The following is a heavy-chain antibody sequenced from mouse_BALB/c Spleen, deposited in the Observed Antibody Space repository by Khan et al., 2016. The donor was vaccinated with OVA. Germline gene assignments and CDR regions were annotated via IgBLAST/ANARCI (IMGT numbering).Heavy chain of an antibody. CDR1: GFTFSTYG. Sequence: EVELVESGGDLVKPGGSLKLGFTFSTYGMSWVRQTPDKRLEWVATISTGGSYTYYPDSVKGRFTISRDNAKNTLYLQMSSLKSEDTAMFYCARLAYYYDSEGFAYWGQGTLVTVSA. V-gene: IGHV5-6*01. J-gene: IGHJ3*01. CDR3: ARLAYYYDSEGFAY. CDR2: ISTGGSYT. D-gene: IGHD1-1*01.